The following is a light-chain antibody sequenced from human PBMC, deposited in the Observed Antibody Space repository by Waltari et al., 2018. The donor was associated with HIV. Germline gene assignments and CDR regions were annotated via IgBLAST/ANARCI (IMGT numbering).Light chain of an antibody. CDR2: DND. J-gene: IGLJ3*02. V-gene: IGLV1-51*01. Sequence: QSMLTQPPSVSAAPGPKVTISCSRRSSNLGNDLVSWYQHLPGAAPKPVIYDNDNRPSGIPDRFSGSKSGASATLVITELQTGDEGDYYCGTWDSSLNAGVFGGGTKLTVL. CDR1: SSNLGNDL. CDR3: GTWDSSLNAGV.